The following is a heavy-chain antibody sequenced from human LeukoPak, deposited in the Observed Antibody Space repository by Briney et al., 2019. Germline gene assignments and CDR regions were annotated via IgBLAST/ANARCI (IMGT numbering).Heavy chain of an antibody. CDR1: GFRLSDYG. CDR2: ISGGATST. J-gene: IGHJ4*02. D-gene: IGHD4-23*01. CDR3: AKDSPVATY. Sequence: GGSLRLSCAASGFRLSDYGITWVRQAPGKGLEWVSAISGGATSTYYADSVKGRFTISRDNSKNTLYLQMSSLRADDTAVYYCAKDSPVATYWGQGTLVTVSS. V-gene: IGHV3-23*01.